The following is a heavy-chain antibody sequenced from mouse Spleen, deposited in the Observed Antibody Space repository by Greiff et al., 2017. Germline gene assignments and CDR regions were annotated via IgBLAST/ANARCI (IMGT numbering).Heavy chain of an antibody. CDR2: IDPSDSYT. Sequence: QVQLQQPGAELVMPGASVKLSCKASGYTFTSYWMHWVKQRPGQGLEWIGEIDPSDSYTNYNQKFKGKATLTVDKSSSTAYMQLSSLTSEDSAVYYCARSGPSYYFDYWGQGTTLTVSS. CDR3: ARSGPSYYFDY. V-gene: IGHV1-69*01. D-gene: IGHD3-1*01. CDR1: GYTFTSYW. J-gene: IGHJ2*01.